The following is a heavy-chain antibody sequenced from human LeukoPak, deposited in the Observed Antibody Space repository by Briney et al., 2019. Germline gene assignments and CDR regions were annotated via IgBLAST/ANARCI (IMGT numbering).Heavy chain of an antibody. J-gene: IGHJ3*02. V-gene: IGHV3-7*01. Sequence: GGSLRLSCAASGFTFSSYWMSWVRQAPGKGLEWVANIKQDGSEKYYVDSVKGRFTISRDNAKNSLYLQTNSLRAEDTAVYYCARALTDSTKIGAFDIWGQGTMVTVSS. D-gene: IGHD3-22*01. CDR3: ARALTDSTKIGAFDI. CDR2: IKQDGSEK. CDR1: GFTFSSYW.